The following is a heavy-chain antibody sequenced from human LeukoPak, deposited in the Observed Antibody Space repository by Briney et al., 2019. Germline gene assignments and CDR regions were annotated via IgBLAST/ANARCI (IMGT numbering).Heavy chain of an antibody. V-gene: IGHV3-23*01. CDR2: ITTNGGST. CDR1: GFTFSSYA. D-gene: IGHD3-10*01. CDR3: SNDQYVSGRYDAFDI. J-gene: IGHJ3*02. Sequence: PGGSLRLSCAASGFTFSSYAMSWVRHAPGEGLDLVSPITTNGGSTYYADSVKGRFTLSRDNANKTQYLQMNTPSSDDTAVYSVSNDQYVSGRYDAFDIWGQGTMVTVSS.